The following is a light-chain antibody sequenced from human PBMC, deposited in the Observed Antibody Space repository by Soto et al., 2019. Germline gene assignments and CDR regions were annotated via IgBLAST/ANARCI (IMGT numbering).Light chain of an antibody. CDR3: CSYAAITTPVI. V-gene: IGLV2-23*02. Sequence: QSALTQPASVSGSPGQSITISCTGTSSDVGSYNLVSWYQQLPGKAPKLMIYEVSKRPSGVSNRFSGSKSGNTASLTIYGLQTEDEADYFCCSYAAITTPVIFGGGTKLTVL. CDR1: SSDVGSYNL. CDR2: EVS. J-gene: IGLJ2*01.